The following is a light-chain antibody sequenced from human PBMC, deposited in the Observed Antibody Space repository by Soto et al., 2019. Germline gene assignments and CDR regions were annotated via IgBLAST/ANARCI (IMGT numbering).Light chain of an antibody. J-gene: IGKJ1*01. CDR3: QHFGSSLRT. CDR1: QSVSRSY. CDR2: GTS. V-gene: IGKV3-20*01. Sequence: EIVLTQSPGTLSLSPGERATLSCRASQSVSRSYLAWYQQKPGQAPRLLIHGTSSRATGIPDRFSGSGSGTDFTLTINSLEPEDFAVYYCQHFGSSLRTFGQGTKVDIK.